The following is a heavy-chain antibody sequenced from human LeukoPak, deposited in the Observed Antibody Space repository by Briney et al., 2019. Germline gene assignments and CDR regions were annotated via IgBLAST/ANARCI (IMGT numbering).Heavy chain of an antibody. Sequence: PSETLSLTCTVSAAPITSYYWSWIRQPPGKGLEWIGYIYYSGSTNYNPSLKSRVAISVDTSKNQVSLRLSSVTAADTAVYYCARDRHRHYFDFWGQGTLVTVSS. CDR3: ARDRHRHYFDF. CDR2: IYYSGST. V-gene: IGHV4-59*01. J-gene: IGHJ4*02. CDR1: AAPITSYY.